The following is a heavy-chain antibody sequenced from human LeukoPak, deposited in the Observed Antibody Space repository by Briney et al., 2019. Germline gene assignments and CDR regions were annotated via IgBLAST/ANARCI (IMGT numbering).Heavy chain of an antibody. V-gene: IGHV1-8*01. D-gene: IGHD2-21*02. J-gene: IGHJ1*01. Sequence: GASVKVSCKASGYTFTSYDINWVRQATGQGLEWMGWMNPNSGNTGYAQKFQGRVTMTRNTSISTAYMELSSLRSEDTAVYYCATGCGGDCYYTPDPPIGVFQHWGQGTLVTVSS. CDR3: ATGCGGDCYYTPDPPIGVFQH. CDR2: MNPNSGNT. CDR1: GYTFTSYD.